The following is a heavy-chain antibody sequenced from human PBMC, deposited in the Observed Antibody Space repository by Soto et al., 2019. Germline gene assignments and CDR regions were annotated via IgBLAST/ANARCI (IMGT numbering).Heavy chain of an antibody. V-gene: IGHV3-9*01. Sequence: PGGSLRLSCAASGFTFDDYAMHWVRQAPGKGLEWVSGISWNSGSIGYADSVKGRFTISRDNAKNSLYLQMNSLRAEDTALYYCAKDIRGQQLVFDYWGQGTLVTVSS. J-gene: IGHJ4*02. D-gene: IGHD6-13*01. CDR2: ISWNSGSI. CDR3: AKDIRGQQLVFDY. CDR1: GFTFDDYA.